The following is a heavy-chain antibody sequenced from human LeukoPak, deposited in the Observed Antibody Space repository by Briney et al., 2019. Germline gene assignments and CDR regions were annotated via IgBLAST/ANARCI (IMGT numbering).Heavy chain of an antibody. Sequence: PSETLSLTCAASGYSISSGYYWGWIRQPPGKGLEWIGSIYHSGSTYYNPSLKSRVTISVDTSKNQFSLKLSSVTAADTAVYFCARIPDSEAWFDPWGQGTLATVSS. D-gene: IGHD1-26*01. V-gene: IGHV4-38-2*01. J-gene: IGHJ5*02. CDR2: IYHSGST. CDR1: GYSISSGYY. CDR3: ARIPDSEAWFDP.